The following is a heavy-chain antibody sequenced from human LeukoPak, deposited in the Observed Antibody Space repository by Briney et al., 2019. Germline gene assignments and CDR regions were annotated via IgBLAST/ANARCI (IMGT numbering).Heavy chain of an antibody. V-gene: IGHV3-30-3*01. Sequence: PGGSLRLSCAASGFTFSSYAMHWVRQAPGKGLEWVAVISYDGSNKYYADSVKGRFTISRDNSKNTLYLQMNSLRAEDTAVYYCARDDYDSSGYSYWGQGTLVTVSS. J-gene: IGHJ4*02. CDR1: GFTFSSYA. CDR2: ISYDGSNK. CDR3: ARDDYDSSGYSY. D-gene: IGHD3-22*01.